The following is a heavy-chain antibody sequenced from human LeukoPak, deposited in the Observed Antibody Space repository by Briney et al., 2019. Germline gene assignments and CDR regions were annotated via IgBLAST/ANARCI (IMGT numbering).Heavy chain of an antibody. V-gene: IGHV3-74*01. CDR1: GFPLSQYV. CDR2: INTGQPVT. Sequence: GGSLTLLCSASGFPLSQYVVLWVPPAPGKGLEGVSRINTGQPVTTYADSVKGRSTDPRDHADNTLLLHMNSVRDEDTPRYYCASKQWLAPPPLSWG. J-gene: IGHJ5*01. CDR3: ASKQWLAPPPLS. D-gene: IGHD6-19*01.